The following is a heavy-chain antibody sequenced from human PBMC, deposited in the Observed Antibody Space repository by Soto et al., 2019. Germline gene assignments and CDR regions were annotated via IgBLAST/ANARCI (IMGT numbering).Heavy chain of an antibody. D-gene: IGHD1-26*01. CDR1: GFTVSSNY. V-gene: IGHV3-66*01. J-gene: IGHJ6*02. CDR3: ARDRGSSQYYYYGMDV. Sequence: PVGSLRLSCAASGFTVSSNYLTWVRQAPGKGLEWVSVIYSGGSTYYADSVKGRFTISRDNSKNTLYLQMNSLRAEDTAVYYCARDRGSSQYYYYGMDVWGQGTTVTVSS. CDR2: IYSGGST.